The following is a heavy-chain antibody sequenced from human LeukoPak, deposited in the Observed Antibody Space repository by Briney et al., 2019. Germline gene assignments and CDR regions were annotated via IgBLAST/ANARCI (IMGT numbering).Heavy chain of an antibody. CDR1: GYTFTSYD. Sequence: ASVKVSCKASGYTFTSYDISWVRQAPGQGLEWMGWIGGYNGNTNYGQKFQGRVTVTTDKSTSTAYMELRSLRSDDTAVYYCARGGGSGSNGMDVWGQGTTVTVSS. CDR3: ARGGGSGSNGMDV. V-gene: IGHV1-18*01. CDR2: IGGYNGNT. D-gene: IGHD3-10*01. J-gene: IGHJ6*02.